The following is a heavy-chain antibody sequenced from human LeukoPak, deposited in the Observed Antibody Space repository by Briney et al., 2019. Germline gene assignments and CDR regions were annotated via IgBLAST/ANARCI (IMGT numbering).Heavy chain of an antibody. CDR3: ARGHSWYRAFDI. CDR2: IYYSGNT. D-gene: IGHD6-13*01. V-gene: IGHV4-59*01. Sequence: PSETLSLTCTVSGGSINNFYWSWVRQPPGKGLEWIGFIYYSGNTNYNPSLKSRVTISVDTSKNQFSLKLSSVTAADTAVYYCARGHSWYRAFDIWGQGTMVTVSS. CDR1: GGSINNFY. J-gene: IGHJ3*02.